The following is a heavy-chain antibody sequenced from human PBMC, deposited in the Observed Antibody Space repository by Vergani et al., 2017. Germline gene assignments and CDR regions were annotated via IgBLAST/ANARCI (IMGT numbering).Heavy chain of an antibody. V-gene: IGHV3-30-3*01. CDR1: GFTFSSYA. Sequence: QVQLVESGGGVVQPGRSLRLSCAASGFTFSSYAMHWVRQAPGKGLEWVAVISYDGSNKYYADSVKGRFTISRDNSKNTLYLQMNSLRAEDTAVYYCARDLIYYGSGIYRANWFDPWGQGTLVTVSS. D-gene: IGHD3-10*01. CDR3: ARDLIYYGSGIYRANWFDP. CDR2: ISYDGSNK. J-gene: IGHJ5*02.